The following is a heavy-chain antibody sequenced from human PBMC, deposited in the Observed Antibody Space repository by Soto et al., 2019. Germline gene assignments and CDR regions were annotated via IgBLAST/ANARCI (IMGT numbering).Heavy chain of an antibody. Sequence: SETLSLTCTVSGGSISSYYWSWIRQPPGKGLEWIGYIHSSGSTDYNPSLKSRVTISVHTSKNQFSLKLISVTAADTAVYYCARVGEYCSGGRCYSSWFDPWGQGTLVTVSS. D-gene: IGHD2-15*01. CDR2: IHSSGST. V-gene: IGHV4-59*12. CDR1: GGSISSYY. J-gene: IGHJ5*02. CDR3: ARVGEYCSGGRCYSSWFDP.